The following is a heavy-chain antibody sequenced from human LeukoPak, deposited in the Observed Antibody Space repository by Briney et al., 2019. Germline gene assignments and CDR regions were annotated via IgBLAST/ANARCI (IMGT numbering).Heavy chain of an antibody. D-gene: IGHD3-16*01. J-gene: IGHJ4*02. Sequence: ASVKVSCKASGYTFTSYAMHWVRQAPGQRLEWMGWINACNGNTKYSQKFQGRVTITRDTSASTAYMELSSLRSDETAVYYCARRRAFGEGGSFDYWGQGILVTVSS. CDR2: INACNGNT. V-gene: IGHV1-3*01. CDR1: GYTFTSYA. CDR3: ARRRAFGEGGSFDY.